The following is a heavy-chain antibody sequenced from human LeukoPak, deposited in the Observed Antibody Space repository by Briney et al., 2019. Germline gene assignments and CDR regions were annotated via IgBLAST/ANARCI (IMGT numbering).Heavy chain of an antibody. CDR2: IIPIFGTA. D-gene: IGHD3-22*01. J-gene: IGHJ4*02. CDR3: AKDFSYYDSSGSGPDY. CDR1: GGTFSSYA. Sequence: SVKVSCKASGGTFSSYAISWVRQAPGQGLEWMGGIIPIFGTANYAQKFQGRVTITTDESTSTAYMELSSLRAEDTAVYYCAKDFSYYDSSGSGPDYWGQGTPVTVSS. V-gene: IGHV1-69*05.